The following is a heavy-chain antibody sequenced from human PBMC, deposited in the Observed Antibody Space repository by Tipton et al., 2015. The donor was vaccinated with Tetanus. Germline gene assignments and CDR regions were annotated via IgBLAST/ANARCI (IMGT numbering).Heavy chain of an antibody. J-gene: IGHJ4*02. CDR1: GFTFSNYG. Sequence: SGFTFSNYGMHWVRQAPDKGLEWVAVPWYDGTDKYYADSVKGRFTISRDNSKNTLYLQMNSLRAEDTAVYYCAREADCSGGSCFSGDFDNWGQGTQVTVSS. CDR3: AREADCSGGSCFSGDFDN. V-gene: IGHV3-33*01. CDR2: PWYDGTDK. D-gene: IGHD2-15*01.